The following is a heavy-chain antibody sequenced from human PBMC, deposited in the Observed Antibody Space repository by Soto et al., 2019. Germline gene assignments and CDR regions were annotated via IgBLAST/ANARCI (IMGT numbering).Heavy chain of an antibody. J-gene: IGHJ4*02. CDR3: ARDQVGATTGGSDY. Sequence: SETLSLTCTVSGGSVSSGSYYWSWIRQPPGKGLEWIGYIYYSGSTNYNPSLKSRVTISVDTSKNQFSLKLSSVTAADTAVYYCARDQVGATTGGSDYWGQGTLVTVSS. D-gene: IGHD1-26*01. CDR1: GGSVSSGSYY. V-gene: IGHV4-61*01. CDR2: IYYSGST.